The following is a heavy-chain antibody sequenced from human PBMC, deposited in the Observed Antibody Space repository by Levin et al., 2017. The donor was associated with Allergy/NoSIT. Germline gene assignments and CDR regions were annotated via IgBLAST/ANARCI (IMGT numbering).Heavy chain of an antibody. CDR2: IYSSGST. V-gene: IGHV4-59*01. CDR3: AREGGPGGYYDY. D-gene: IGHD3-10*01. J-gene: IGHJ4*02. CDR1: GDSINNFY. Sequence: MTSETLSLTCTVSGDSINNFYWSWIRRSPGKGLEWIGFIYSSGSTHYNPYLQSRLSMSVDTSDNQLSLNLTSVTAADTAIYYCAREGGPGGYYDYWGQGILVTVSS.